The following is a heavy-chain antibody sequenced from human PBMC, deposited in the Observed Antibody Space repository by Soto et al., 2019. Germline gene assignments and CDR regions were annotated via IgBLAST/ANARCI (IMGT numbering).Heavy chain of an antibody. V-gene: IGHV5-51*01. CDR1: GYTFTNYW. Sequence: GESLKISCKGSGYTFTNYWIGWVRQTPGKGPEWMGIIYPGDSDTRYSPTFQGQVTISADKSISTAYLQWSSLKASDTAMYYCARGSILYSSTSFDPWGQGTRGTGAS. J-gene: IGHJ5*02. D-gene: IGHD6-13*01. CDR3: ARGSILYSSTSFDP. CDR2: IYPGDSDT.